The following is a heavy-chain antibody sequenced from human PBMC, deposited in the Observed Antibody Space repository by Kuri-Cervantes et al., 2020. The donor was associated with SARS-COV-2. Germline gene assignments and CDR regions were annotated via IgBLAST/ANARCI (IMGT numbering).Heavy chain of an antibody. CDR3: TRPQYNSPGD. D-gene: IGHD1-14*01. J-gene: IGHJ6*02. CDR1: GLLFSGAD. Sequence: GESLKISCVVSGLLFSGADIHWVRQASGKGLEWVGRIRSKTNSYATAYAASVRGRFTMSRDDSKNTAYLEMNNLKTEDTAVYYCTRPQYNSPGDWGQGTTVTVSS. V-gene: IGHV3-73*01. CDR2: IRSKTNSYAT.